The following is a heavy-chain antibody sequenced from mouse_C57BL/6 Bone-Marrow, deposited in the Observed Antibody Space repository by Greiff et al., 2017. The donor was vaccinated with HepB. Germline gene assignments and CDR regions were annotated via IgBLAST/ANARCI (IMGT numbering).Heavy chain of an antibody. Sequence: QVQLQQPGAELVMPGASVKLSCKASGYTFTSYWMHWVKQRPGQGLEWIGEIDPSDSSTNYNQKFKGKSTSTVDKSSSTAYMQLSSLTSEDSAVYYCARPITTVVAPYAMDYWGQGTSVTVSS. V-gene: IGHV1-69*01. CDR2: IDPSDSST. CDR1: GYTFTSYW. CDR3: ARPITTVVAPYAMDY. D-gene: IGHD1-1*01. J-gene: IGHJ4*01.